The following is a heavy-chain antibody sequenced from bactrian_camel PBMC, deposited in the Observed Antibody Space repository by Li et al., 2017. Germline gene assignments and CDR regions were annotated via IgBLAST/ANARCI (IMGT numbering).Heavy chain of an antibody. Sequence: QLVESGGGAVQPGGSLRLSCAASGFTFSSYDMSWVRQVPGKGLEWVSSLNIGGGSIHFKESVKGRFTISWDDAKNTLYLQMNSLRTEDTAVYYCAREKDNSDALDYWGKGTQVTVS. CDR1: GFTFSSYD. J-gene: IGHJ7*01. D-gene: IGHD4*01. CDR2: LNIGGGSI. V-gene: IGHV3S40*01.